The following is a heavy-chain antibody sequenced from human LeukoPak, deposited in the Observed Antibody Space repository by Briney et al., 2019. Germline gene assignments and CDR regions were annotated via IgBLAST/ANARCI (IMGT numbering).Heavy chain of an antibody. D-gene: IGHD1-1*01. J-gene: IGHJ4*02. V-gene: IGHV5-51*01. CDR2: IYPGDSDT. CDR1: GYSFTSYW. Sequence: GESLKISLKGSGYSFTSYWIGWVRRMPGKGVEWMGIIYPGDSDTRDSASFQGEVTISADKSISTAYLQWSSLKASDTAMYYCARGRIGTTGTTDFDYWGQGTLVTVSS. CDR3: ARGRIGTTGTTDFDY.